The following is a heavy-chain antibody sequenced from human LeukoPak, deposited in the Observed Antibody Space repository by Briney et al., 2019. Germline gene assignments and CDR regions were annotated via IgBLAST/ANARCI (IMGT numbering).Heavy chain of an antibody. D-gene: IGHD1-26*01. CDR2: IDPKSGGT. J-gene: IGHJ3*01. Sequence: GASLNVSCKTSGYTFTDYHMHWVRQAPGQGLEWMGWIDPKSGGTKYAQRFQGRAIMTRDTSISTTYMELTSLGSDDTAVYYCARDDSGNDYNAFDVWGQGTKVTVSS. V-gene: IGHV1-2*02. CDR1: GYTFTDYH. CDR3: ARDDSGNDYNAFDV.